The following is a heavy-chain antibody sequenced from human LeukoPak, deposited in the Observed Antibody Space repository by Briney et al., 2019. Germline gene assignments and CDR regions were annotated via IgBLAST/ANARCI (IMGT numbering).Heavy chain of an antibody. J-gene: IGHJ3*02. CDR1: GGSFSGYY. D-gene: IGHD5-18*01. CDR2: INHSGST. Sequence: PSETLSLTCAVYGGSFSGYYWSWIRQPPGKGLEWIGEINHSGSTNYNPSLKSRVTISVDTSKNQFSLKLSSVTAADTAVYYCARDTSVDTAMANHDAFDIWGQGTMVTVSS. V-gene: IGHV4-34*01. CDR3: ARDTSVDTAMANHDAFDI.